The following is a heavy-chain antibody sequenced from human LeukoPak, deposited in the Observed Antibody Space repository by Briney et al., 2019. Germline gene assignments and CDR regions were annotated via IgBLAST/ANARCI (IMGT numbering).Heavy chain of an antibody. CDR1: GFTFSSYW. J-gene: IGHJ4*02. CDR2: IKQDGSEK. Sequence: GGSLRLSCAASGFTFSSYWMSWVRQAPGKGLEWVANIKQDGSEKYYVDSVKGRFTISRDNAKNSLYLQMNSLRAEDTAVYYCARDGGVSGSYSSGWQQRRFDYWGQGTLVTVSS. V-gene: IGHV3-7*01. CDR3: ARDGGVSGSYSSGWQQRRFDY. D-gene: IGHD6-19*01.